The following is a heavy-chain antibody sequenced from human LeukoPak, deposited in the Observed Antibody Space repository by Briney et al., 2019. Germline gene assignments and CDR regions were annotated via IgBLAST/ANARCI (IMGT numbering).Heavy chain of an antibody. D-gene: IGHD6-19*01. Sequence: ASVKVSCKASGYTFTVYYMHWVRQAPGQGLEWMGIINPSGGSTSYAQKFQGRVTMTRDTSTSTVYMELSSLRSEDTAVYYCARGRQQWLVRALDYFDYWGQGTLVTVSS. V-gene: IGHV1-46*01. CDR2: INPSGGST. CDR3: ARGRQQWLVRALDYFDY. J-gene: IGHJ4*02. CDR1: GYTFTVYY.